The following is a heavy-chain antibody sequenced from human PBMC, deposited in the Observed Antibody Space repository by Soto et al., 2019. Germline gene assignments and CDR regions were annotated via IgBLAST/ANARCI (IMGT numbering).Heavy chain of an antibody. CDR2: VFFMVNT. CDR1: GCSVTSGSSY. J-gene: IGHJ4*02. D-gene: IGHD6-25*01. Sequence: SETLSLTCSVSGCSVTSGSSYWGWVGQAPGKGLEWIGDVFFMVNTWYNADLKARLTISVDMSNDQFSLRLSSVPAADTAFSFCVRLSSRIAAASHGRCNYLDPWGPGTLVTVSS. CDR3: VRLSSRIAAASHGRCNYLDP. V-gene: IGHV4-39*01.